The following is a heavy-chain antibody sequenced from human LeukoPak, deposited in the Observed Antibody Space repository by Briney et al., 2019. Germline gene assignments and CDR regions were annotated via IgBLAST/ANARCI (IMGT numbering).Heavy chain of an antibody. V-gene: IGHV4-4*07. CDR2: IYTSWST. Sequence: SETLSLTCTVSGGSICSYYWRWIRQPAGKGLEWIGRIYTSWSTNYSPSLKSRVTMSVDTSKNQSSLKLSSVTAADTAVYYCARDRRPTVVVTPSYAFDIWGQGTMVTVSS. J-gene: IGHJ3*02. CDR1: GGSICSYY. CDR3: ARDRRPTVVVTPSYAFDI. D-gene: IGHD2-21*02.